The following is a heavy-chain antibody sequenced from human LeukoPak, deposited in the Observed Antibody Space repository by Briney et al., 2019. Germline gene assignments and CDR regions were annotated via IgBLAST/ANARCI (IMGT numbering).Heavy chain of an antibody. CDR2: ISYDGSNK. CDR1: GFTFSSYA. J-gene: IGHJ4*02. V-gene: IGHV3-30*04. D-gene: IGHD3-22*01. Sequence: GRSLRLSCAASGFTFSSYAMYWVRQSPGKGLEWVAVISYDGSNKYYADSVKGRFTISRDNSKNTLYLQMNSLRAEDTAVYYCARDARTVGITMIVVGFDYWGQGTLVTVSS. CDR3: ARDARTVGITMIVVGFDY.